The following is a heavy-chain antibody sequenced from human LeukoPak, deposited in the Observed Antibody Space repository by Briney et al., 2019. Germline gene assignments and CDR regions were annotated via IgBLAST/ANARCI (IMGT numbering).Heavy chain of an antibody. V-gene: IGHV3-23*01. J-gene: IGHJ4*02. CDR2: ISGRGGST. CDR1: AFTFSSYG. Sequence: GGSLRLSCAASAFTFSSYGMSWVRQAPGKGFEWVSAISGRGGSTYYADSVKGRFTISRDNSKNTLYLQMNSLRAEDTAVYYCAGSIAVAGVDYWGQGTLVTVSS. D-gene: IGHD6-19*01. CDR3: AGSIAVAGVDY.